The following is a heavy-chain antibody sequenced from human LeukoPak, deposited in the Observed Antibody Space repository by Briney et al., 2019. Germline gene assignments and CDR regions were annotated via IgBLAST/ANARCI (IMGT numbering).Heavy chain of an antibody. D-gene: IGHD3-10*01. Sequence: GGTLRLSCAASGFTFSSFGMHWVRQAPAGGLGLLALISYDGRNIYYAYYVKGRFTIASDNSNNSLYLQMRSLRPEATAIYFCTKTYRLTSGSFDCWGQGTLVTVSS. CDR1: GFTFSSFG. V-gene: IGHV3-30*18. J-gene: IGHJ5*01. CDR2: ISYDGRNI. CDR3: TKTYRLTSGSFDC.